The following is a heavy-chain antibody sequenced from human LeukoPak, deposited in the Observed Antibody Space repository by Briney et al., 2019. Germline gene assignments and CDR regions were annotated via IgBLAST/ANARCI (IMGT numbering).Heavy chain of an antibody. V-gene: IGHV1-2*02. D-gene: IGHD4-17*01. CDR1: GYTFTGYY. CDR3: ARDPFGDYEVRGDY. Sequence: LGASVKVSCKASGYTFTGYYLHWVRQAPGQGLEWMGWINPNSGGTKYAEKFQGRVTLTRDTSITTAYMELTRLTSDDTAVYYCARDPFGDYEVRGDYWGQGTLVTVSS. CDR2: INPNSGGT. J-gene: IGHJ4*02.